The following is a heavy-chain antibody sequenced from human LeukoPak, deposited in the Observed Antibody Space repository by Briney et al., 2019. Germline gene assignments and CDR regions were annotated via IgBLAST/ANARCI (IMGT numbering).Heavy chain of an antibody. CDR1: GSTFTGYY. Sequence: SVKVSCKASGSTFTGYYMHWVRQAPGQGLEWMGGIIPIFGTANYAQKFQGRVTITADESTSTAYLELSSLRSEDTAVYYCARDFISSWESYWYFDLWGRGTLVTVSS. J-gene: IGHJ2*01. V-gene: IGHV1-69*13. CDR3: ARDFISSWESYWYFDL. D-gene: IGHD6-13*01. CDR2: IIPIFGTA.